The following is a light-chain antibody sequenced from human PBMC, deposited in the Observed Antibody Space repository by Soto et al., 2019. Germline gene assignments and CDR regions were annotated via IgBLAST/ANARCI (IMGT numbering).Light chain of an antibody. CDR3: QQYGSSPLT. J-gene: IGKJ4*01. CDR2: GAS. Sequence: ERVMTQSPATLSVSPGERATLSCRASQSVSSNLAWYQQKPGQAPRLLIYGASSRATGIPDRFSGSGSGTDFTLTISRLEPEDFAVYYCQQYGSSPLTFGGGTKVDI. V-gene: IGKV3-20*01. CDR1: QSVSSN.